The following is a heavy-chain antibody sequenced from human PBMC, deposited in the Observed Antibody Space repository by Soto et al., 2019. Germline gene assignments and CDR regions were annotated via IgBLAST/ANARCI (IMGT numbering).Heavy chain of an antibody. D-gene: IGHD1-7*01. Sequence: QVQLVQSGAEVKKPGSSVKVSCKASGGTFSTYAISWVRQAPGQGLEWLGGIIPSFGTANYAQKFQGRVTITADESTSTAYMELGRLRSVDTAVYHCARVATGTSSLSYAFDIWGQGTLVTVSS. V-gene: IGHV1-69*01. CDR3: ARVATGTSSLSYAFDI. CDR1: GGTFSTYA. CDR2: IIPSFGTA. J-gene: IGHJ3*02.